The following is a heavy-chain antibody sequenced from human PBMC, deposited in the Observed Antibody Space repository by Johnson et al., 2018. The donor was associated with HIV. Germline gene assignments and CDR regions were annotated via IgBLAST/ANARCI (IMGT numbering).Heavy chain of an antibody. CDR2: ISYDGSNK. Sequence: QVQLVESGGGVVQPGRSLRLSCAASGFTFSSYGMHWVRQAPGKGLEWVAVISYDGSNKYYADSVKGRFTISRDNSKNTLYLQMNSLRAEDTAVYYCVRGGYSGYDSGAFDIWGQGTMVTVSS. CDR3: VRGGYSGYDSGAFDI. J-gene: IGHJ3*02. D-gene: IGHD5-12*01. CDR1: GFTFSSYG. V-gene: IGHV3-30*03.